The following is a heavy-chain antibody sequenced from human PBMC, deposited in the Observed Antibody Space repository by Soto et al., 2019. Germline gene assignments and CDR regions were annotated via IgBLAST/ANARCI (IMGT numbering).Heavy chain of an antibody. Sequence: GXSLRLSCAASGFTFNSYGLHWVRQAPGKGLEWVVVISFDGRNTYYADSVKGRFTISRDNSKNTLYLQMTSLRAEDTAVFYCARGRLPGSSWGQGTLVTVSS. CDR2: ISFDGRNT. CDR1: GFTFNSYG. J-gene: IGHJ5*02. D-gene: IGHD6-25*01. V-gene: IGHV3-30*03. CDR3: ARGRLPGSS.